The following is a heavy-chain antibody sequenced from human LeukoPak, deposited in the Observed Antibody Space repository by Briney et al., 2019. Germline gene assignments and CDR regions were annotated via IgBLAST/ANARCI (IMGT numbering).Heavy chain of an antibody. J-gene: IGHJ4*02. Sequence: GGSLRLSCVASGFTFGKYWMSWVRQAPGKGLEWVANIKLDGSEKNYVDSVKGRFTISRDNTKNSLYLQMNSLRAEDTAVFYCATSTVAKYDYWGQGTLVAVSS. CDR2: IKLDGSEK. D-gene: IGHD4-4*01. V-gene: IGHV3-7*03. CDR1: GFTFGKYW. CDR3: ATSTVAKYDY.